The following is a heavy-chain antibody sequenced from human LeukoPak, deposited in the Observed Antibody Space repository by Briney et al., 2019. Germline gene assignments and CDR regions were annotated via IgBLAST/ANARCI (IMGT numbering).Heavy chain of an antibody. CDR2: INTNTGNP. CDR1: GYTFTSYA. Sequence: ASVKVSCKASGYTFTSYAMNWVRQAPGQGLEWMGWINTNTGNPTYAQGFTGRFVFSLDTSVSTAYLQISSLKAEDTAVYYCARGSAWIQLWSHGYWFDPWGQGTLVTVSS. CDR3: ARGSAWIQLWSHGYWFDP. D-gene: IGHD5-18*01. J-gene: IGHJ5*02. V-gene: IGHV7-4-1*02.